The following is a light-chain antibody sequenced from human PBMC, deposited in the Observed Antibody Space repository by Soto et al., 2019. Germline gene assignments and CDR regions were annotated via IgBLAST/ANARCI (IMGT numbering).Light chain of an antibody. CDR2: GAS. CDR1: QTVRNNY. V-gene: IGKV3-20*01. J-gene: IGKJ3*01. CDR3: QQYGSSPLT. Sequence: EFVLTQSPGTLSFAPGERATLSCRASQTVRNNYLAWYQQKPGQAPRLLIYGASSRATGIPDRFSGSGSGTDFTLTISRLEPEDFAVYYCQQYGSSPLTFGPGTKVDI.